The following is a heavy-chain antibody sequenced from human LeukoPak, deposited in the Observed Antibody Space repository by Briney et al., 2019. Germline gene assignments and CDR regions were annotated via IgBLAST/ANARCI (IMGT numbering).Heavy chain of an antibody. D-gene: IGHD1-26*01. V-gene: IGHV4-39*01. CDR3: ARKYSGSYLRHFDY. J-gene: IGHJ4*02. CDR2: IYYSGST. Sequence: SETLSLTCTVSGGSISSSSYYWGWIRQPPGKGLEWIGSIYYSGSTYYNPSLKSRVTISVDTSKNQFPLNLSSVTAADTAVYYCARKYSGSYLRHFDYWGQGTLVTVSS. CDR1: GGSISSSSYY.